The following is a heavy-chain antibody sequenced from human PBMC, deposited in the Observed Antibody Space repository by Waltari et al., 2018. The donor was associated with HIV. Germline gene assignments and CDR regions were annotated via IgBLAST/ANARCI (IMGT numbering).Heavy chain of an antibody. J-gene: IGHJ4*02. CDR1: GGSIRSSSYY. CDR2: IYYDGTT. V-gene: IGHV4-39*01. CDR3: AREPMGRYSFGSGRLLDY. D-gene: IGHD3-10*01. Sequence: QLQLQESGPGLVKPSETLSLTCTVSGGSIRSSSYYWGWVRQPPGKGLEWIGSIYYDGTTYHNPSLKSRVTISVDTSRNQFSLRLTSVTAADTAVYYCAREPMGRYSFGSGRLLDYWGQGTLVTVSS.